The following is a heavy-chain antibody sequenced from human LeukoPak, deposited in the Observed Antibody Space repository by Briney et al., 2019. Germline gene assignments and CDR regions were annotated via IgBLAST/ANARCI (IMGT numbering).Heavy chain of an antibody. J-gene: IGHJ6*03. D-gene: IGHD1-14*01. CDR3: AKNRGALNYMDV. V-gene: IGHV3-23*01. Sequence: PGGSLRLSCAASGFTFSSYAMSWVRQAPGKGLEWVSGISGSGGTTYYADSVKGRFTISRDNSKNTLYLQMNSLRAEETAVYYCAKNRGALNYMDVWGKGTTVTVPS. CDR1: GFTFSSYA. CDR2: ISGSGGTT.